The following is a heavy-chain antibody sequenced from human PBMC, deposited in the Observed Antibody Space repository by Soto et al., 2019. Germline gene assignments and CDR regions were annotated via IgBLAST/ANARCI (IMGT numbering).Heavy chain of an antibody. CDR1: GFTCSSYA. V-gene: IGHV3-23*01. CDR2: ISGSGGST. D-gene: IGHD2-2*01. J-gene: IGHJ4*02. Sequence: WVSMSRWCAASGFTCSSYAMSWVRQAPGKGLEWVSAISGSGGSTYYADSVRGRFTISRDNSKNTLYLQMNSLRAEDTAVYYCAKVSTSPPWDYWGQGTLVTVSS. CDR3: AKVSTSPPWDY.